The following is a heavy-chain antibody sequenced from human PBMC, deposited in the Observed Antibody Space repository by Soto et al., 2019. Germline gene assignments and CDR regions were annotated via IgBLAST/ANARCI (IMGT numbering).Heavy chain of an antibody. D-gene: IGHD6-6*01. CDR2: IYYSGST. V-gene: IGHV4-59*11. Sequence: SQPLLVRWSVAGGTSVDLDGRWISKNKGKVLEWIGYIYYSGSTNYNPSLKSRVTISVDTSKNQFSLKLSSVTAADTAVYYCARVTLLAARNYYYYYMDVWGKGTTVTVSS. J-gene: IGHJ6*03. CDR1: GGTSVDLD. CDR3: ARVTLLAARNYYYYYMDV.